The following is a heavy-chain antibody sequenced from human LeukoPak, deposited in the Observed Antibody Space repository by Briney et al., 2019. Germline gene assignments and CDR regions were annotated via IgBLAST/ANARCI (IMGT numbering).Heavy chain of an antibody. J-gene: IGHJ4*02. CDR1: GGSISSGSYY. CDR2: IYTSGST. D-gene: IGHD1-26*01. CDR3: ARDMGGSSTPFDY. Sequence: PSQTLSLTCTVSGGSISSGSYYWGWIRPPAGKGLEWIGRIYTSGSTNYNPSLKSRVTISVDTSKNQFSLKLSSVTAADTAVYYCARDMGGSSTPFDYWGQGTLVTVSS. V-gene: IGHV4-61*02.